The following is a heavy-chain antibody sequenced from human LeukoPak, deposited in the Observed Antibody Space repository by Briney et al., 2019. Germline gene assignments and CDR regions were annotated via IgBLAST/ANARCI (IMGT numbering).Heavy chain of an antibody. J-gene: IGHJ5*02. D-gene: IGHD3-16*01. CDR3: ARHYGP. CDR2: IYHNGNT. V-gene: IGHV4-30-2*01. CDR1: GGSISSGGYS. Sequence: SGTLSLTCAVSGGSISSGGYSWSWIRQPPGKGLEWIGYIYHNGNTYYSPSLKSRVTISVDTSKNQFSLKLNSVTAADTAVYYCARHYGPWGQGTLVTVSS.